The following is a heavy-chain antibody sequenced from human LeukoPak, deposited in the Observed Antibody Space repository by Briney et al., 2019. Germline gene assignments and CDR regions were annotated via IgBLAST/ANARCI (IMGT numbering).Heavy chain of an antibody. CDR2: ISSTSSSR. J-gene: IGHJ3*02. CDR3: ARSFDI. Sequence: GGSLRLSCTASGFIFSNHAMNWVRQAPGKGLEWVSSISSTSSSRDYVDYVKGRFTISRDNDKKSLYLQMNSLRPEDTAVYYCARSFDIWGQGTMVTVSS. V-gene: IGHV3-48*01. CDR1: GFIFSNHA.